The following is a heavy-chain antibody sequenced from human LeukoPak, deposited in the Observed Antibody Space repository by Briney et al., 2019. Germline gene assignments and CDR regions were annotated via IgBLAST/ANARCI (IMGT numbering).Heavy chain of an antibody. V-gene: IGHV1-2*02. J-gene: IGHJ4*02. D-gene: IGHD2-2*01. CDR3: ARANFLYCSSSTCLFDY. CDR2: INPNDGDT. CDR1: GYTFTDYY. Sequence: ASVKVSCKASGYTFTDYYMHWVRQAPGQGFEWMGWINPNDGDTNYAQKFQGRVTMTRDTSISTAHMEVSRLRSDDTAVYYCARANFLYCSSSTCLFDYWGQGTLVTVAS.